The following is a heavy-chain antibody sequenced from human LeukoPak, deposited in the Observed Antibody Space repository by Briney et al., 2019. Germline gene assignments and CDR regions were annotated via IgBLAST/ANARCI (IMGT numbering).Heavy chain of an antibody. CDR3: ARIGDDSSGSNPHDAFDI. CDR2: IYTSGST. Sequence: SETLSLTCTVSGGSISSYFWSWIRQPAGKGLEWIGRIYTSGSTNYNPSLKSRVTMSVDTSKNQFSLKLSSVTAADTAVYYCARIGDDSSGSNPHDAFDIWGQGTMVTVSS. D-gene: IGHD3-22*01. J-gene: IGHJ3*02. CDR1: GGSISSYF. V-gene: IGHV4-4*07.